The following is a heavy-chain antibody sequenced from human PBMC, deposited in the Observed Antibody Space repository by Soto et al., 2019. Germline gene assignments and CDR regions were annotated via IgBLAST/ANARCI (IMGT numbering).Heavy chain of an antibody. J-gene: IGHJ4*02. D-gene: IGHD2-2*01. CDR3: ARYHCSSGTRYSFSG. V-gene: IGHV4-59*01. CDR1: GGSISSYY. CDR2: IHYTGTT. Sequence: SETLSLTYTVSGGSISSYYWSWTRQTPGKGLEWIGYIHYTGTTKYNPSLKSRVSFSADTSKNQFSLKLSSVTAADTAVYFCARYHCSSGTRYSFSGWRQRPLVTVYS.